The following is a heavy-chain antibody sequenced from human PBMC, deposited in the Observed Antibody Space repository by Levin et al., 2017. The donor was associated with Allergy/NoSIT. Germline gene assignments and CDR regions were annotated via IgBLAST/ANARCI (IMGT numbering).Heavy chain of an antibody. CDR2: IRQGGGEK. CDR1: GFTFSSYW. J-gene: IGHJ4*02. V-gene: IGHV3-7*02. Sequence: GGSLRLSCAASGFTFSSYWMTWVRQAPGKGLEWVANIRQGGGEKYYVDSVKGRFTISRDNAKNSLYLQMDSLRAEDTAVYYCATLSNRRYFDYWGQGTLVTVSS. CDR3: ATLSNRRYFDY.